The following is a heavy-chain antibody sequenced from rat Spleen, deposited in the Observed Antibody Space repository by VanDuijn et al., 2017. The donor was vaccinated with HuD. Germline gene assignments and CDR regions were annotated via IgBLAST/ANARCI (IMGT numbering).Heavy chain of an antibody. CDR2: ISYDGSIT. V-gene: IGHV5-29*01. J-gene: IGHJ2*01. CDR3: ARRRRDWFYFDY. D-gene: IGHD1-1*01. CDR1: GFTFSNYG. Sequence: EVQVVESGGGLVQPGRSLKLSCAASGFTFSNYGMAWVRQAPTKGLEWVATISYDGSITYYRDSVKGRFTISRDNAKSTLYLQMDSLRSEDTATYYCARRRRDWFYFDYWGQGVMVTVSS.